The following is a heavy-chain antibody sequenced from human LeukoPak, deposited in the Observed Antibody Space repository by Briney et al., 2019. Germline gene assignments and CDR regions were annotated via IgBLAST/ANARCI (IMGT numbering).Heavy chain of an antibody. J-gene: IGHJ4*02. Sequence: GGSLRLSCAASGFTFSSYGMHWVRQAPGKGLEWVAVIWYGGSNKYYADSVKGRFTISRDNSKNTLYLQMNSLRAEDTAVYYCARLGGGYYFDYWGQGTLVTVSS. CDR3: ARLGGGYYFDY. CDR2: IWYGGSNK. CDR1: GFTFSSYG. D-gene: IGHD3-16*01. V-gene: IGHV3-33*01.